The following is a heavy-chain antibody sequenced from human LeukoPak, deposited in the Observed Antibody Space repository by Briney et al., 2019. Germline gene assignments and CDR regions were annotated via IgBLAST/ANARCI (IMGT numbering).Heavy chain of an antibody. Sequence: GRSLRLSCAASGFTFSSYGMHWVRQAPGKGLEWVAVISYNGGKKDCADSVKGRFTISRDNSKNTLYLEMNSLREEDTAVYYCAKADSSGYGYVDYWGQGTLVTVSS. CDR1: GFTFSSYG. J-gene: IGHJ4*02. V-gene: IGHV3-30*18. CDR2: ISYNGGKK. D-gene: IGHD3-22*01. CDR3: AKADSSGYGYVDY.